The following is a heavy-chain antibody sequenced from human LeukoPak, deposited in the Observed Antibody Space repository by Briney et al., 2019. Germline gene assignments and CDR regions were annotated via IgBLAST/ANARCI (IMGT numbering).Heavy chain of an antibody. D-gene: IGHD7-27*01. J-gene: IGHJ4*02. CDR2: MKSNNGHT. CDR3: ARGPPNWGMVGY. Sequence: ASVKVSCKASGYTFTSFDFNWVRQSTGQGLEWMGWMKSNNGHTGYAQKFQGRVTMTRDTSISTAYMELSSLTFEDTAVYYCARGPPNWGMVGYWGQGTLVTVSS. CDR1: GYTFTSFD. V-gene: IGHV1-8*01.